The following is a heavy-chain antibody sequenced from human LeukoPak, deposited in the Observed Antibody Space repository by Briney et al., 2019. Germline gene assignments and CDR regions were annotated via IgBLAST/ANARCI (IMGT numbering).Heavy chain of an antibody. Sequence: GGSLRLSCAASGFTFSSYGMHWVRQAPGKGLEWVAFIRYDGSNKYYADSVKGRFTISRDNSKNTLYLQMNSLRAEDTAVYYCAKPALGSSQGFYYYMDVWGKGTTVTVSS. V-gene: IGHV3-30*02. J-gene: IGHJ6*03. CDR2: IRYDGSNK. D-gene: IGHD6-6*01. CDR3: AKPALGSSQGFYYYMDV. CDR1: GFTFSSYG.